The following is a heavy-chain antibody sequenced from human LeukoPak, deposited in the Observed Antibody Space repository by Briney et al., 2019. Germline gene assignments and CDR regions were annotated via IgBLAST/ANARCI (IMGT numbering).Heavy chain of an antibody. D-gene: IGHD4-17*01. CDR3: ARVYGGYGDYYFDY. Sequence: PGGSLRLSCAASGXTFSSYWMHWVRQAPGKGLVWVSRINSDGGSTRYADSVKSRFTISRDNAKNTLYLQMNSLRAEDTAVYYCARVYGGYGDYYFDYWGQGTLVTVSS. CDR1: GXTFSSYW. V-gene: IGHV3-74*01. J-gene: IGHJ4*02. CDR2: INSDGGST.